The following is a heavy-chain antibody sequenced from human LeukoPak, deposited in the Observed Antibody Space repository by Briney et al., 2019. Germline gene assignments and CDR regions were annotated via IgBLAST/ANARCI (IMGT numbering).Heavy chain of an antibody. J-gene: IGHJ4*02. CDR1: GGSFSGYY. D-gene: IGHD6-6*01. Sequence: SETLSLTCAVYGGSFSGYYWSWIRQPPGKGLEWIGEINHSGSTNYNPSLKSRVTISVDTSKDQFSLKLSSVTAADTAVYYCARGTLVGCSSSSGPRHFDYWGQGTLVTVSS. CDR2: INHSGST. V-gene: IGHV4-34*01. CDR3: ARGTLVGCSSSSGPRHFDY.